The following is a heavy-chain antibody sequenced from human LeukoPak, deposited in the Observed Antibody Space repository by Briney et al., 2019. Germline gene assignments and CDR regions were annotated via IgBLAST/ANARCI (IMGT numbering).Heavy chain of an antibody. J-gene: IGHJ4*02. V-gene: IGHV3-7*01. CDR3: ARSAGYCSSTSCYFYYFDY. D-gene: IGHD2-2*01. CDR1: GFTFSSYW. CDR2: IKQDGSEK. Sequence: PGGALRLSCAASGFTFSSYWMNWVPQAPGKGLEWVANIKQDGSEKSYLDSVKGRFTISRDNAKNSLYLQMNSLRAEDTAVYYCARSAGYCSSTSCYFYYFDYWGQGTLVTVSS.